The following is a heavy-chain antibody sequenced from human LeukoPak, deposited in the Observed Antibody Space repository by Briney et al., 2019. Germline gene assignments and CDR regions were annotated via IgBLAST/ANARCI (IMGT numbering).Heavy chain of an antibody. V-gene: IGHV3-11*01. CDR1: GFDFSDYY. D-gene: IGHD3-16*02. Sequence: MAGGSLRLSCAASGFDFSDYYMTWIRQAPGKGLEWVSYITSNGNSKYYADSAKGRFIISRDNAKNSLYLQMNSLRAEDTAVYYCTRDSLPVDANIVPYSDYWGQGTLVTVSS. CDR3: TRDSLPVDANIVPYSDY. CDR2: ITSNGNSK. J-gene: IGHJ4*02.